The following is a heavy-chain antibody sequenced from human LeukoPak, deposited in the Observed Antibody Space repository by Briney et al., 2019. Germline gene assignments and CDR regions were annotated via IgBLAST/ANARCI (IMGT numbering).Heavy chain of an antibody. V-gene: IGHV4-34*01. Sequence: SETLSLTCAVYGGSFSGYYWSWIRQPPGKGLEWIGEINHSGSTNYNPSLKSRVTISVDTSKNQFSLKLSSVTAADTAVYYCARGRRDYCSSTGCYPRLLDYYYYMDAWGKGTTVTVSS. CDR3: ARGRRDYCSSTGCYPRLLDYYYYMDA. D-gene: IGHD2-2*01. CDR2: INHSGST. CDR1: GGSFSGYY. J-gene: IGHJ6*03.